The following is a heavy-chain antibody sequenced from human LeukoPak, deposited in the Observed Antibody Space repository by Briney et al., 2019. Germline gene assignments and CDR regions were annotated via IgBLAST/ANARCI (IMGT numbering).Heavy chain of an antibody. D-gene: IGHD5-24*01. CDR1: GYTFSNYG. CDR2: ISAYNGNT. V-gene: IGHV1-18*01. J-gene: IGHJ4*02. CDR3: ARVRRDGYNLDY. Sequence: ASVKVSCKASGYTFSNYGINWVRQAPGQGLEWMGWISAYNGNTNYAQKLQGRVTMTTDTSTSTAYMELRSLRSDDTAVYYCARVRRDGYNLDYWGQGTLVTVSS.